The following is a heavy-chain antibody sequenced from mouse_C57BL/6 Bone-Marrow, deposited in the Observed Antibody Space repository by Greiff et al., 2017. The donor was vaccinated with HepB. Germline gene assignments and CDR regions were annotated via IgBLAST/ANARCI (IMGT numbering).Heavy chain of an antibody. CDR1: GFTFSNYW. D-gene: IGHD2-1*01. Sequence: EVQGVESGGGLVQPGGSMKLSCVASGFTFSNYWMNWVRQSPEKGLEWVAQIRLKSDNYATHYAESVKGRFTISRDDSKSSVYLQMNNLRAEDTGIYYCTCSHLLWYYYFDYWGQGTTLTVSS. CDR3: TCSHLLWYYYFDY. J-gene: IGHJ2*01. V-gene: IGHV6-3*01. CDR2: IRLKSDNYAT.